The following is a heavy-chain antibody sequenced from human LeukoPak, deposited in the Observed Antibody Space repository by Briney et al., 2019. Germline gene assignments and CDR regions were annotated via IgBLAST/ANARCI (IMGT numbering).Heavy chain of an antibody. D-gene: IGHD2/OR15-2a*01. J-gene: IGHJ5*01. CDR3: ARAYFGDNCFDS. CDR2: IIPILGIA. CDR1: QRTDSSYA. V-gene: IGHV1-69*04. Sequence: SVKVSGKAFQRTDSSYAISWVGRSPGQGLEWMGRIIPILGIANYAQKFQGRVTITADKSTSTAYMELSSLRSEDRAVYYCARAYFGDNCFDSWGQGTLVTVSS.